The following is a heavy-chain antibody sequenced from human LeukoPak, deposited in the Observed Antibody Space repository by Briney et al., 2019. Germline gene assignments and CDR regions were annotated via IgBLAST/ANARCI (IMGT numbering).Heavy chain of an antibody. Sequence: GRSLRPSCAASGFTFSTYAMHWVRQAPGKGLEWVAMIWYNGKNKHYADSVKGRFTISRDNSKNTLDLQMNSLRADDTAVYYCVRDPSNSGWAFGYWGQGTLVTVSS. CDR2: IWYNGKNK. J-gene: IGHJ4*02. CDR1: GFTFSTYA. V-gene: IGHV3-33*01. CDR3: VRDPSNSGWAFGY. D-gene: IGHD6-19*01.